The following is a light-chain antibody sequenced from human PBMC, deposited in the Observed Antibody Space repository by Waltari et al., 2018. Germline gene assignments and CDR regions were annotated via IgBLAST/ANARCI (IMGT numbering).Light chain of an antibody. V-gene: IGKV3-20*01. Sequence: ELVLTQSPGTLSVSPGERVTVSCRASQTITGSWLTWYHQKPGQAPRLLIYGAANRAPGIPDRFSGSGSGTYFTLTISRLEPEDSAVYYCQQYDGSVVTFGGGTKVEIK. CDR1: QTITGSW. CDR2: GAA. J-gene: IGKJ4*01. CDR3: QQYDGSVVT.